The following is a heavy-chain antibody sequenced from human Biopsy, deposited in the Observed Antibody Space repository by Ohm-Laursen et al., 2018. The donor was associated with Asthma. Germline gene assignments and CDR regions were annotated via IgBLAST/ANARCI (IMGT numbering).Heavy chain of an antibody. CDR3: VRHQYSSSWSTFDY. J-gene: IGHJ4*02. Sequence: VTLSLTCAVYGGSFSSNYWSWIRQTPGKGLEWLGDTHHSGYTNYNPCLSSRLTLSVDTSKNQFSLRLTSVTAEDTAVYFCVRHQYSSSWSTFDYWGQGALVTVSS. D-gene: IGHD3-22*01. CDR1: GGSFSSNY. V-gene: IGHV4-34*01. CDR2: THHSGYT.